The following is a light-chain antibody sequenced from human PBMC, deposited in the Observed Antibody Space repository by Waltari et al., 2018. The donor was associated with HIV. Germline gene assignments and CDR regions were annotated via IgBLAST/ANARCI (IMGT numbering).Light chain of an antibody. Sequence: SALTQPASVSASPGQSITISCTGTNSAFGISNYVSWYQQHPGKVPKIILYEVGRRPAGVSKRFSGSQSGNTASRTISGLQAEDEADYYCSSYTSNDTVLFGGGTKVTVL. CDR3: SSYTSNDTVL. V-gene: IGLV2-14*01. J-gene: IGLJ2*01. CDR1: NSAFGISNY. CDR2: EVG.